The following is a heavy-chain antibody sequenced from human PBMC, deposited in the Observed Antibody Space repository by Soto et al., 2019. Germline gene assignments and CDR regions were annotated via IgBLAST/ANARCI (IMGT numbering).Heavy chain of an antibody. D-gene: IGHD3-9*01. J-gene: IGHJ3*02. CDR1: GYTFTSYG. CDR2: ISAYNGNT. CDR3: ARGPPYFDWLLYPGAFDI. V-gene: IGHV1-18*01. Sequence: QVQLVQSGAEVKKPGASVKVSCKASGYTFTSYGISWVRQAPGQGLEWMGWISAYNGNTNYAQKLQGRVTMTTDTSTSTAYTELRSLRSDDTAVYYCARGPPYFDWLLYPGAFDIWGQGTMVTVSS.